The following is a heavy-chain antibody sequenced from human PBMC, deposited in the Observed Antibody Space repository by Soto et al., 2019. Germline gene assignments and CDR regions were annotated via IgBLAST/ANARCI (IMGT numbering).Heavy chain of an antibody. V-gene: IGHV3-7*01. CDR2: IKQDGGQT. J-gene: IGHJ6*02. CDR3: ARGGNGYENWPLYYDYVMDV. CDR1: GFTFDSYW. D-gene: IGHD5-12*01. Sequence: EVQLVESGGGFVQPGGSLRLSCAASGFTFDSYWMTWVRHAPGKGLEWVAHIKQDGGQTYYVDSVKGRFTISRDNAKTSLYVKMNSLRAQDTSVHFCARGGNGYENWPLYYDYVMDVWGQGTTVTVSS.